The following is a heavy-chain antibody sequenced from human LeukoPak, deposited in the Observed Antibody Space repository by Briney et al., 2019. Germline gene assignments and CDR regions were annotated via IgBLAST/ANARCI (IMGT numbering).Heavy chain of an antibody. D-gene: IGHD2-8*01. CDR1: GFTFSSYG. CDR2: ISYDGRNK. J-gene: IGHJ3*02. CDR3: AGETNTFDI. V-gene: IGHV3-30*03. Sequence: GGSLRLSCAASGFTFSSYGMHWVRQAPGQGLEWVAVISYDGRNKNYVDSVKGRFTISRDNAKNSLYLQMNSLRAEDTAVYYCAGETNTFDIWGQGTMVTVSS.